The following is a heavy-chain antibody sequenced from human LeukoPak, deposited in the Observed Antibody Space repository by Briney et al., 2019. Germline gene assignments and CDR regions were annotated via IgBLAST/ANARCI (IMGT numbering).Heavy chain of an antibody. CDR3: ARGYDYVWGSHRALGY. Sequence: SETLSLTCTVSGGSISSYYWSWIRQPPGNGLEWIGYIYYSGSTNYNPSLKSRVTISVDTSKNQFSLKLSSVTAADTAVYDCARGYDYVWGSHRALGYWGQGTLVTVSS. D-gene: IGHD3-16*01. CDR1: GGSISSYY. CDR2: IYYSGST. J-gene: IGHJ4*02. V-gene: IGHV4-59*01.